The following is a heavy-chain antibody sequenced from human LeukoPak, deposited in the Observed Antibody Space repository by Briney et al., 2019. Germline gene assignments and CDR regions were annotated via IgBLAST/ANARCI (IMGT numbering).Heavy chain of an antibody. CDR1: GFTFSSYA. J-gene: IGHJ5*02. CDR2: ISCSGGST. D-gene: IGHD3-16*01. Sequence: GGSLRLSCAASGFTFSSYAMSWVRQAPGKGLKWVSAISCSGGSTYYAASEKGRFTIASDNSKNTPHLQMTSLRADDTAVYYSAHRGETWGQGTLVTVSS. CDR3: AHRGET. V-gene: IGHV3-23*01.